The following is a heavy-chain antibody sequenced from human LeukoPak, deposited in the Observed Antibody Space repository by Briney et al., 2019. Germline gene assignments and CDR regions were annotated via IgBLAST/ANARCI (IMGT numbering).Heavy chain of an antibody. CDR2: INPNSGGT. CDR3: ARGSVGARSNYVGARHYYFDY. Sequence: GASVNVSCKASGYTFTGYYMHWVRLAPGQGLEWMGWINPNSGGTNYAQKFQGWVTMTRDTSISTAYMELSRLRSDDTAVYYCARGSVGARSNYVGARHYYFDYWGQGTLVTVSS. V-gene: IGHV1-2*04. CDR1: GYTFTGYY. J-gene: IGHJ4*02. D-gene: IGHD4-11*01.